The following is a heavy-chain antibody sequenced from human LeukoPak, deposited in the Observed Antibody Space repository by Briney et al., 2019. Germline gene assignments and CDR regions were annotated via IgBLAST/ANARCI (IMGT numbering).Heavy chain of an antibody. CDR1: GFTFSSYA. Sequence: PGRSLRLSCAASGFTFSSYAMHWVCQAPGKGLEWVAVISYDGSNKYYADSVKGRFTISRDNSKNTLYLQMNSLRAEDTAVYYCASPYCSSTSCHPWGQGTLVTVSS. J-gene: IGHJ5*02. CDR3: ASPYCSSTSCHP. V-gene: IGHV3-30-3*01. CDR2: ISYDGSNK. D-gene: IGHD2-2*01.